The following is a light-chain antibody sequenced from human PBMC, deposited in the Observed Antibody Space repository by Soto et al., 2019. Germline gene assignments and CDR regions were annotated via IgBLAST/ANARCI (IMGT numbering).Light chain of an antibody. J-gene: IGLJ2*01. CDR3: SSYTSSSTVV. CDR1: SSDVGDYNY. Sequence: QSALTQPASVSGSLGQSITISCTGTSSDVGDYNYVSWYQQHPGKAPKLMIYDVSSRPSGVSNRFSGSKSGNTASLTISGLQAEDEADYYCSSYTSSSTVVFGGGTKLTVL. CDR2: DVS. V-gene: IGLV2-14*01.